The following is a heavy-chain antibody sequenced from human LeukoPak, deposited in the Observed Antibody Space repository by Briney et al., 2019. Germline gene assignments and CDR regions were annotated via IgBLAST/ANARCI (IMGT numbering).Heavy chain of an antibody. V-gene: IGHV1-24*01. J-gene: IGHJ5*02. CDR2: FDPEDGET. Sequence: ASVKVSCKVSGYTLTELSMHWVRQAPGKGLEWMGGFDPEDGETIYAQKFQGRVTMTEDTSTGTAYMELSSLRSEDTAVYYCATKLPNYYDSSGYYYVSWFDPWGQGTLVTVSS. D-gene: IGHD3-22*01. CDR1: GYTLTELS. CDR3: ATKLPNYYDSSGYYYVSWFDP.